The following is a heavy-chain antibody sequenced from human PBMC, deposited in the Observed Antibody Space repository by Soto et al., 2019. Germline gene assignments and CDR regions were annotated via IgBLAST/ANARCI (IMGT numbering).Heavy chain of an antibody. CDR3: ARDGIAVAGTPGWAALDI. Sequence: SETLSLTCSVSGASIYNGGYFWSWIRQSPGKGLEWIGHIHNSGSPYNNPSLKSRVTISADTSMNQFSLALTSVTAADTAVYYCARDGIAVAGTPGWAALDIWGQGTMVTVSS. CDR2: IHNSGSP. CDR1: GASIYNGGYF. V-gene: IGHV4-30-4*01. J-gene: IGHJ3*02. D-gene: IGHD6-19*01.